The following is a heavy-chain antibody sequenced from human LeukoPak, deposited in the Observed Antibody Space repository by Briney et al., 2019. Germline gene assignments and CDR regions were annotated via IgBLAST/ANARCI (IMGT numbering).Heavy chain of an antibody. D-gene: IGHD5-24*01. J-gene: IGHJ3*02. CDR2: ISSNGGST. V-gene: IGHV3-64D*09. CDR3: AKSARWLQLELYAFDI. CDR1: GFTFSSYA. Sequence: HPGGSLRLSCSASGFTFSSYAMHWVRQAPGKGLEYVSAISSNGGSTYYADSVKGRFTISRDNSKNTLYLQMSSLRAEDTAVYYCAKSARWLQLELYAFDIWGQGTMVTVSS.